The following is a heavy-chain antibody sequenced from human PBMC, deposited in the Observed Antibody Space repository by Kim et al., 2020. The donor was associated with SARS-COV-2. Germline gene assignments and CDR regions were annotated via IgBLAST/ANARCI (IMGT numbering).Heavy chain of an antibody. D-gene: IGHD5-12*01. V-gene: IGHV4-59*08. CDR2: IYYSGST. Sequence: SETLSLTCTVSGGSISSYYWSWIRQPPGKGLEWIGYIYYSGSTNYNPSLKSRVTISVDTSKNQFSLKLSSVTAADTAVYYCARQVVATIRSWFDPWGQGTLVTVSS. J-gene: IGHJ5*02. CDR3: ARQVVATIRSWFDP. CDR1: GGSISSYY.